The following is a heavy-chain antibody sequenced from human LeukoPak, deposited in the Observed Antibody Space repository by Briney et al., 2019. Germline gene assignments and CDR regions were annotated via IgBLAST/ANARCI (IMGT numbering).Heavy chain of an antibody. D-gene: IGHD3-22*01. CDR1: GFTFTTYD. J-gene: IGHJ3*02. V-gene: IGHV3-23*01. CDR2: ISGSCSTT. Sequence: GGTLRLSCAASGFTFTTYDMMGLPQPPAKGREWGSHISGSCSTTEYTDSVEGRFPISRDNHKNTLFLQMQSLRAEDTAVFFCEKMTTGYYYTAFDIWGQGTMVTVSS. CDR3: EKMTTGYYYTAFDI.